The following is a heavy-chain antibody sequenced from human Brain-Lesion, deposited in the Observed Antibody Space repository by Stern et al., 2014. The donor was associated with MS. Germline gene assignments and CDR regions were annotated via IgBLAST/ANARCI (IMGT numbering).Heavy chain of an antibody. Sequence: QVQLVESGGGVVQPGRSLRLSCAASGFTFSNYGMYWVPQAPGKGLEWVAVIWYDASKKYYADSVKGRFSISRDNSKKTLDLQMHSLRAEDTAVYYCARTKLRFLEWDRAYGMDVWGQGTTVTVSS. D-gene: IGHD3-3*01. CDR3: ARTKLRFLEWDRAYGMDV. CDR1: GFTFSNYG. V-gene: IGHV3-33*01. CDR2: IWYDASKK. J-gene: IGHJ6*02.